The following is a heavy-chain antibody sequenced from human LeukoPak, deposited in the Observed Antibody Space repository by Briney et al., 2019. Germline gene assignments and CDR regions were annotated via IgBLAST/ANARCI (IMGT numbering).Heavy chain of an antibody. CDR3: AKDGEVGSIDY. J-gene: IGHJ4*02. Sequence: GGSLRLSCAASGFTFSSYAMGWVRQVPGKGLEWVSAISGSGGSTYYADSVKGRFTISRDNSKNTLYLQMNSLRAEDTAVYYCAKDGEVGSIDYWGQGTLVTVSS. CDR1: GFTFSSYA. D-gene: IGHD3-16*01. CDR2: ISGSGGST. V-gene: IGHV3-23*01.